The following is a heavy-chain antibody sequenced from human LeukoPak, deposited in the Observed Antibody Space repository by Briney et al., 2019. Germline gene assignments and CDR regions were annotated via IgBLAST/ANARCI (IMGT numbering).Heavy chain of an antibody. V-gene: IGHV3-30-3*01. J-gene: IGHJ5*02. CDR3: ARGSTYNWNYGRAPVRYNWFDP. CDR2: ISYDGSNK. Sequence: GRSLRLSCAASGFTFSSYAMHWVRQAPGKGLEWVAVISYDGSNKYYADSVKGRFTISRDNSKNTLYLQMNSLRAEDTAVYYCARGSTYNWNYGRAPVRYNWFDPWGQGTLVTVSS. CDR1: GFTFSSYA. D-gene: IGHD1-7*01.